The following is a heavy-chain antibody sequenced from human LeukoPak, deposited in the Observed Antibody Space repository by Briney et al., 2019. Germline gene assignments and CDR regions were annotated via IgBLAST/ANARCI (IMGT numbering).Heavy chain of an antibody. D-gene: IGHD2-15*01. V-gene: IGHV3-15*01. CDR3: TTYCSGGSCYPRLDY. J-gene: IGHJ4*02. CDR1: GFTFSNAW. Sequence: GGSLRLSCAASGFTFSNAWMSWVRQAPGKGLEWVGRIKSKTDGGTTDYAAPVEGRFTISRDDSKNTLYLQMNSLKTEDTAVYYCTTYCSGGSCYPRLDYWGQGTLVTVSS. CDR2: IKSKTDGGTT.